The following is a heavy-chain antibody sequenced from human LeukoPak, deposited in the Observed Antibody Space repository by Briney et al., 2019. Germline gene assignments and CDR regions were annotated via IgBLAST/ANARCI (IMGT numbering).Heavy chain of an antibody. J-gene: IGHJ3*02. D-gene: IGHD3-22*01. CDR3: ARNTYYYDSSGYYRVDAFDI. CDR1: GFTFSSYG. Sequence: PGRSLRLSCAASGFTFSSYGMHWVHQAPGKGLEWVAVIWYDGSNKYYADSVKGRFTISRDNSKNTLYLQMNSLRAEDTAVYYCARNTYYYDSSGYYRVDAFDIWGQGTMVTVSS. V-gene: IGHV3-33*01. CDR2: IWYDGSNK.